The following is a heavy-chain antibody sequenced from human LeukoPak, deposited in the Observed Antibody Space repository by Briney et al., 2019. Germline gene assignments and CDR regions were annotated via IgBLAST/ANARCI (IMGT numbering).Heavy chain of an antibody. Sequence: GGSLRLSCAASGFTFSNYKMDWVRQAPGMGLEWVSSISSSSSYIYYAGSVMGRFTISRDNAKNSLYLQMNSLRAEDTAVYYCVREGNSGYDYESWGQGTLVTVSS. CDR3: VREGNSGYDYES. V-gene: IGHV3-21*06. CDR2: ISSSSSYI. D-gene: IGHD5-12*01. CDR1: GFTFSNYK. J-gene: IGHJ4*02.